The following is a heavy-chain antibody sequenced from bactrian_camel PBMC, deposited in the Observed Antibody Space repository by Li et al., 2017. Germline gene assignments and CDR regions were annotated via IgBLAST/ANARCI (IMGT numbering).Heavy chain of an antibody. J-gene: IGHJ4*01. CDR3: ASGLACAAFGILD. D-gene: IGHD2*01. CDR1: GYTSGRYC. CDR2: VDIDGNVK. V-gene: IGHV3S6*01. Sequence: HVQLVESGGGSVQAGGSLKLSCVASGYTSGRYCMAWFRQGMADNREGVAKVDIDGNVKYADSVKGRFTISRDNANNTLYPLMNSLKPEDTAMYYCASGLACAAFGILDWGQGTQVTVS.